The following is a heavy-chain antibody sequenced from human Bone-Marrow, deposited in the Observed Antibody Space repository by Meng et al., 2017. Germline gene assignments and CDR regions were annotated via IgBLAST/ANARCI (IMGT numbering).Heavy chain of an antibody. CDR3: ARWAPSSRTFDY. Sequence: QVQMQGSGPGLVKPSQTLSLTCTVSGGSISSGGYYWSWIRQHPGKGLEWIGYIYYSGSTYYNPSLKSLVTISVDTSKNQFSLKLSSVTAADTAVYYCARWAPSSRTFDYWGQGTLVTGSS. CDR2: IYYSGST. CDR1: GGSISSGGYY. J-gene: IGHJ4*02. V-gene: IGHV4-31*01. D-gene: IGHD6-13*01.